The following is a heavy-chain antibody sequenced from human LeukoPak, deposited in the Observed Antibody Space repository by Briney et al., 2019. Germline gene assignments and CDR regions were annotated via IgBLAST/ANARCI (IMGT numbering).Heavy chain of an antibody. J-gene: IGHJ4*02. Sequence: GGSLRLSCAASGFTFSSYGMHWVRQAPGKGLEWVAVISYDGSNKYYADSVKGRFTISRDNSKNTLYLQMNSLRAEDTAVYYCASVSGNYYDSSGYYYLSWGQGTLVTVSS. CDR2: ISYDGSNK. CDR3: ASVSGNYYDSSGYYYLS. D-gene: IGHD3-22*01. CDR1: GFTFSSYG. V-gene: IGHV3-30*03.